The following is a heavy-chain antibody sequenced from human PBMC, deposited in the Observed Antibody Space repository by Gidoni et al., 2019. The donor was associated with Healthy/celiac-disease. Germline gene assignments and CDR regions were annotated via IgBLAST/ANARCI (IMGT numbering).Heavy chain of an antibody. CDR3: AKDPRGLYGMDV. D-gene: IGHD3-10*01. J-gene: IGHJ6*02. V-gene: IGHV3-30*18. CDR1: GFTFSSYG. Sequence: QVQLVESGGGVVQPGRSLRLSCAASGFTFSSYGMHWVRQAPGKGLEWVAVISYDGSNKYYADSVKGRFTISRDNSKNTLYLQMNSLRAEDTAVYYCAKDPRGLYGMDVWGQGTTVTVSS. CDR2: ISYDGSNK.